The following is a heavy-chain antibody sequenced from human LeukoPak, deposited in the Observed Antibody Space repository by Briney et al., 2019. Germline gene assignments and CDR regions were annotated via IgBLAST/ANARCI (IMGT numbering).Heavy chain of an antibody. CDR1: GFDFGTYS. CDR2: ISSSSSNI. Sequence: GGSLRLSCAASGFDFGTYSIDWVRQAPGKGLEWVSYISSSSSNIYHADSVKGRFTISRDNAKNSLHLQMNSLRAEDTAVYYCARVGRSGWTVDYWGQGTLVTVSS. J-gene: IGHJ4*02. V-gene: IGHV3-48*04. D-gene: IGHD6-19*01. CDR3: ARVGRSGWTVDY.